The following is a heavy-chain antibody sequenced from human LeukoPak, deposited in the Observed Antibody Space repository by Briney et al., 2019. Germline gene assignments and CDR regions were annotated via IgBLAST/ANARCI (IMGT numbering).Heavy chain of an antibody. CDR1: GYTFSSYD. CDR2: INPSGGST. V-gene: IGHV1-46*01. CDR3: ARQSVRPGASPLFDY. J-gene: IGHJ4*02. D-gene: IGHD1-14*01. Sequence: ASLKLSCTASGYTFSSYDMHWVRQAPGQGLEWMGIINPSGGSTTYAQTFQGRVTVTSDTSTSTGYMELSSLRSEDTAVYYCARQSVRPGASPLFDYWGQGTLVTVS.